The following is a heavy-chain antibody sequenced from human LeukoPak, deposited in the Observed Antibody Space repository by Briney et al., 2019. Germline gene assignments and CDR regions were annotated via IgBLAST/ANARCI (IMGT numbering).Heavy chain of an antibody. CDR1: GFTFSNYW. V-gene: IGHV3-74*01. CDR3: ARGYSGSYRIDY. D-gene: IGHD1-26*01. Sequence: GGSLRLSCAASGFTFSNYWVHWVRQAPGMGLVWVSRINPDRTTTSYADSVKGRFTISRDNAKNTLYLQMNSLRAEDTAVYYCARGYSGSYRIDYWGQGTLVTVSS. J-gene: IGHJ4*02. CDR2: INPDRTTT.